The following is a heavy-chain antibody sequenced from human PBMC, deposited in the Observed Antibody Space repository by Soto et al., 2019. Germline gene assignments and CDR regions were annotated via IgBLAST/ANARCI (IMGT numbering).Heavy chain of an antibody. CDR1: GFTFSNYA. Sequence: GGSLRLSCAASGFTFSNYAVTWVRQAPGKGLEWVSTISGSGGSTYYADSVKGRFTISRDNSKNTLYLQMNSLRAEDTAVYYCAKDQGSSWYEIDSGGQGSLVTVSS. V-gene: IGHV3-23*01. J-gene: IGHJ4*02. CDR2: ISGSGGST. CDR3: AKDQGSSWYEIDS. D-gene: IGHD6-13*01.